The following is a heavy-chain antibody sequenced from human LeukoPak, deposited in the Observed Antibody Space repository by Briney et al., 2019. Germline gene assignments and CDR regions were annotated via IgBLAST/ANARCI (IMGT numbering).Heavy chain of an antibody. CDR3: ARGPDSRKAGY. D-gene: IGHD1-14*01. J-gene: IGHJ4*02. CDR2: ISHDEGT. Sequence: SQTLSLTCDIYGESFTDYHFSWIRQPPGKGLEWIGEISHDEGTNYSPSLKSRVTISLDTSKNQFSLKLTSVTAADTAVYYCARGPDSRKAGYWGPGTLVTVSS. V-gene: IGHV4-34*01. CDR1: GESFTDYH.